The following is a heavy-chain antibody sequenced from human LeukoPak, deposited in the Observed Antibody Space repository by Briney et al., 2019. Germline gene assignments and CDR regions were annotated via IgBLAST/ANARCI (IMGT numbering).Heavy chain of an antibody. D-gene: IGHD6-19*01. CDR2: ISGSGGST. CDR3: AKDRSGGGDYYFGMDV. V-gene: IGHV3-23*01. J-gene: IGHJ6*02. CDR1: GLTFSSYA. Sequence: GGSLRLSCAAAGLTFSSYAMSWVRQAPGKGLEWVSSISGSGGSTYYADSVKGRFTISRDNSQNTLYLQMNSLRAEDTAVYYCAKDRSGGGDYYFGMDVWGPGTTVTVSS.